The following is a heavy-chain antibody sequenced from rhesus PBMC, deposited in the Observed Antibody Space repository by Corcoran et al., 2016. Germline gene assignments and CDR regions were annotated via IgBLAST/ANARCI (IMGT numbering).Heavy chain of an antibody. D-gene: IGHD3-28*01. Sequence: EVQLAESGGGLVQPGGSLRLSCEASGLPITTSWLRWVRQSPGKGLEVLSDVCERSMDYGDSVKGRFTVSRDIARNSLYLQMNNLRAEDTAVYYCTRTPWSPITRDVQGRFDVWGPGVLVTVSS. CDR1: GLPITTSW. CDR2: VCERSM. V-gene: IGHV3-11*01. CDR3: TRTPWSPITRDVQGRFDV. J-gene: IGHJ5-1*01.